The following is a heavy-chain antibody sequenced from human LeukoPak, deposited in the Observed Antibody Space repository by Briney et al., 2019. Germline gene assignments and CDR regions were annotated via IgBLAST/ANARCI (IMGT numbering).Heavy chain of an antibody. V-gene: IGHV1-18*01. CDR1: GYTFTSYG. D-gene: IGHD3-22*01. CDR3: ASGYYDSSGPLGF. Sequence: SVKVSRKSSGYTFTSYGISGVRQPRGQGLEWMGCISAYNGNTNYAQKLQGRATMTTDTSTSTAYIEERSVRPDDTAVYYCASGYYDSSGPLGFWGQGTLVTVSS. CDR2: ISAYNGNT. J-gene: IGHJ4*02.